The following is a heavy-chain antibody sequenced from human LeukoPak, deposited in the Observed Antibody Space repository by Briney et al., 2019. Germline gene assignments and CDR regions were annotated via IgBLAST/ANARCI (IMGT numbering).Heavy chain of an antibody. J-gene: IGHJ6*02. CDR3: ARASSGRNYYYYDMDV. CDR1: GGSISSGGYS. Sequence: ASETLSLTCAVSGGSISSGGYSWSWIRQPPGKGLEWIGYIYHSGSTYYNPSLKSRVTISVDRSKNQFSLKLSSVTAADTAVYYCARASSGRNYYYYDMDVWGQGTTVTVSS. V-gene: IGHV4-30-2*01. CDR2: IYHSGST. D-gene: IGHD6-6*01.